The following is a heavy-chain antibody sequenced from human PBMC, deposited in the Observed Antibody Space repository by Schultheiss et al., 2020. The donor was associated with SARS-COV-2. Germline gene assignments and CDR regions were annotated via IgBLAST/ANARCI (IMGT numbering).Heavy chain of an antibody. Sequence: GGSLRLSCAASGFTFSSYSMNWVRQAPGKGLEWVSRINSDGSSTSYADSVKGRFTISRDNAKNTLYLQMNSLRAEDTAVYYCASLPRVKGFDIWGQGTMGTVSS. CDR2: INSDGSST. CDR1: GFTFSSYS. J-gene: IGHJ3*02. D-gene: IGHD4-23*01. CDR3: ASLPRVKGFDI. V-gene: IGHV3-74*01.